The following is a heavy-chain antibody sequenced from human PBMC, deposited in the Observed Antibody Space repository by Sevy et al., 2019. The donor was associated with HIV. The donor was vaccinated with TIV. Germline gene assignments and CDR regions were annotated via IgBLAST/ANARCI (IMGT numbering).Heavy chain of an antibody. CDR1: GFTFSNAW. CDR3: TTGSIIAAAGNYYYGMDV. CDR2: IKSKTDGGTT. J-gene: IGHJ6*02. D-gene: IGHD6-13*01. V-gene: IGHV3-15*01. Sequence: GGSLRLSCAASGFTFSNAWMSWVRQAPGKGLEWVGRIKSKTDGGTTDYAEPVKGRFTISRDDSKNTLYLQMNSLKTEDTAVYYCTTGSIIAAAGNYYYGMDVWGQGTTVTVSS.